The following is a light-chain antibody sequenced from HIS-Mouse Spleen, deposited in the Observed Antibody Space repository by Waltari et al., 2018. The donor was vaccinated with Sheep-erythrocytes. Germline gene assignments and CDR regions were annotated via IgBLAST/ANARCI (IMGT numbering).Light chain of an antibody. CDR2: DVS. J-gene: IGLJ1*01. CDR1: SSDVGGYNY. CDR3: CSYAGSYNHV. V-gene: IGLV2-11*01. Sequence: QSALTQPRSVSGSPGQSVTISCTGTSSDVGGYNYVSWYQQNPGKAPKLMIYDVSKRPSGVPYLFSGSKSGNTASLTISGLQAEDEADYYCCSYAGSYNHVFATGTKVTVL.